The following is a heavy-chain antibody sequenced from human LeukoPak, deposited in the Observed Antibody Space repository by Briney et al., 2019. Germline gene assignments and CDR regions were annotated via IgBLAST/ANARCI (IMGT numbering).Heavy chain of an antibody. V-gene: IGHV5-51*01. CDR1: GYNFPTYW. J-gene: IGHJ3*01. CDR3: ARPRTSGSRVAFDV. Sequence: GESLKISCRGSGYNFPTYWIGWVCQMPGKGLQWVGFIYPEDSDTRYSPSFQGHVTLSADTSSSTAYLQWTSLKASDTATYYCARPRTSGSRVAFDVWGQGTTVIVSS. D-gene: IGHD1-1*01. CDR2: IYPEDSDT.